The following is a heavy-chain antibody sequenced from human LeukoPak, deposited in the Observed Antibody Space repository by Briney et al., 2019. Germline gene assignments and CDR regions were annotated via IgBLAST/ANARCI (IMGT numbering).Heavy chain of an antibody. CDR3: ARMTTVTTFDY. CDR2: IYYSGST. Sequence: SETLSLTCTVSGGSISSYYWSWIRQPPGKGLEWIGYIYYSGSTNYNPSLRSRVTISVDTSKNQFSLKLSSVTAADTAVYYCARMTTVTTFDYWGQGTLVTVSS. V-gene: IGHV4-59*08. CDR1: GGSISSYY. J-gene: IGHJ4*02. D-gene: IGHD4-17*01.